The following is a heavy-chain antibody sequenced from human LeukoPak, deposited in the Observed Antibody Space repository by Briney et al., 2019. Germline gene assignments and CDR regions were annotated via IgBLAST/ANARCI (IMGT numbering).Heavy chain of an antibody. Sequence: ASVKVSCKASGYTFTSYDTNWVRQAPGQGREWMVWMNPNTANTGYAQKFQGRVTITRNTSISTSYMELNSLRSEDTAVYYCARGEYSGSYYYFAYWGQGTLVTASS. CDR1: GYTFTSYD. J-gene: IGHJ4*02. D-gene: IGHD1-26*01. CDR2: MNPNTANT. V-gene: IGHV1-8*01. CDR3: ARGEYSGSYYYFAY.